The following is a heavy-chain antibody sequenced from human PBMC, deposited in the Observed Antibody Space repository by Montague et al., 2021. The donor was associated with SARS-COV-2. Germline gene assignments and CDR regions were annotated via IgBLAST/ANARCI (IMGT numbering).Heavy chain of an antibody. J-gene: IGHJ3*02. Sequence: VKPTQTLTLTCTFSGFSLSTSGVGVGWIRQPPGKALEWLALIYWDDDKRYSPSLKSRLTLTKDTSKNQVALTMTNMDPVDTATYYCAHRRGLLLSDAFDIWGQGTMVTVSS. V-gene: IGHV2-5*02. D-gene: IGHD1-26*01. CDR3: AHRRGLLLSDAFDI. CDR1: GFSLSTSGVG. CDR2: IYWDDDK.